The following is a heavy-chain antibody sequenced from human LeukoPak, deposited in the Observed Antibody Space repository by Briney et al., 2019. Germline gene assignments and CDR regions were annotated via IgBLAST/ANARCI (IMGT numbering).Heavy chain of an antibody. J-gene: IGHJ4*02. V-gene: IGHV1-8*01. D-gene: IGHD6-19*01. CDR3: ASPPLYSSGWHAHY. CDR1: GYTFTSYD. CDR2: MNPNSGNT. Sequence: GASVKVSCKASGYTFTSYDINWVRQATGQGLEWMGWMNPNSGNTGYARKFQGRVTMTRNTSISTAYMELSSLRSEDTAVYYCASPPLYSSGWHAHYWGQGTLVTVSS.